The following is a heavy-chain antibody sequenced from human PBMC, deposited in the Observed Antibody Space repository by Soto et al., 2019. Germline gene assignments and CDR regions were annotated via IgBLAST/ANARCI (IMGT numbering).Heavy chain of an antibody. D-gene: IGHD3-3*01. CDR1: GFTFSSYG. V-gene: IGHV3-30*18. Sequence: PGGSLSLSCSASGFTFSSYGMHWVRQAPGKGLEWVAVISYDGSNKYYADSVKGRFTISRDNSKNTLYLQMNSLRAEDTAVYYCAKASIFGVVKPPLDYWGQGTMVTVSS. CDR3: AKASIFGVVKPPLDY. CDR2: ISYDGSNK. J-gene: IGHJ4*03.